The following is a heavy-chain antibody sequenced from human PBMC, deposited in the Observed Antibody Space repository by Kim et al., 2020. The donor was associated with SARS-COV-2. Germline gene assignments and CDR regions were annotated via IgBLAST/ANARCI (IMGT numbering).Heavy chain of an antibody. CDR1: GFTVSSNY. D-gene: IGHD1-1*01. CDR2: IYSGGST. CDR3: ARDKQGRYGSY. V-gene: IGHV3-66*02. J-gene: IGHJ4*02. Sequence: GGSLRLSCAASGFTVSSNYMSWVRQAPGKGLEWVSVIYSGGSTYYADSVKGRFTISRDNSKNTLYLQMNSLRAEDTAVYYCARDKQGRYGSYWGQGTLVTVSS.